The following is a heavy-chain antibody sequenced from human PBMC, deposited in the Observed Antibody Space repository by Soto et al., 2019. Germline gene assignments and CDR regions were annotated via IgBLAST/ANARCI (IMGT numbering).Heavy chain of an antibody. Sequence: EVQLLESGGGLVQPGGSLRLSCAASGFTFSSYAMSWVRQAPGKGLEWVSAISGSGGSTYYADSEKGRFTISRDNSKNTLYLQMNSLRAEDTAVYYCAKVSSGWYSNFDYWGQGTLVTVSS. D-gene: IGHD6-19*01. J-gene: IGHJ4*02. CDR1: GFTFSSYA. V-gene: IGHV3-23*01. CDR2: ISGSGGST. CDR3: AKVSSGWYSNFDY.